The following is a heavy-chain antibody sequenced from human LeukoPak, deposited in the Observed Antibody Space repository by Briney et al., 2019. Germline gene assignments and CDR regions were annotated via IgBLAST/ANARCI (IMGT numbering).Heavy chain of an antibody. D-gene: IGHD3-10*01. CDR1: GFTFSSYS. J-gene: IGHJ4*02. Sequence: GGSLRLSCAASGFTFSSYSMNWVRQAPGKGLEWVSSISSSSSYIYYADSVKGRFTISRDNAKNSLYLQMNSLRAEDTAVYYCARVGFSGIPYYFDYWGQGTLVTVSS. CDR2: ISSSSSYI. CDR3: ARVGFSGIPYYFDY. V-gene: IGHV3-21*01.